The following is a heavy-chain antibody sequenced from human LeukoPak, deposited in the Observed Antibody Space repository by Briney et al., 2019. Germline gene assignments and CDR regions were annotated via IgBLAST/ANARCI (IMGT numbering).Heavy chain of an antibody. J-gene: IGHJ4*02. CDR1: GGSISSGDYY. D-gene: IGHD4-11*01. CDR2: IYYSGST. CDR3: ARATTLWDFDY. Sequence: SETLSLTCTVSGGSISSGDYYWSWIRQPPGKGQEWIGYIYYSGSTYYNPSLKSRVTISVDTSKNQFSLKLSSVTAADTAVYYCARATTLWDFDYWGQGTLVTVSS. V-gene: IGHV4-30-4*01.